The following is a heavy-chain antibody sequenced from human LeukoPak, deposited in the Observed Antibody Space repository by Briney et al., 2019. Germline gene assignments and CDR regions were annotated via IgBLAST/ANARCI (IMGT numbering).Heavy chain of an antibody. J-gene: IGHJ4*02. CDR1: GFTFSNFG. CDR3: ARGDSATYYNLAY. V-gene: IGHV3-33*01. Sequence: LGGSLRLSCAASGFTFSNFGFHWVRQPPGKGLEWVAVIFYDGSRKFYPESVKDRFTISRKASKHTLYLQLDSQRDAHTVVYDCARGDSATYYNLAYWGQGTPVTVSS. D-gene: IGHD3-10*01. CDR2: IFYDGSRK.